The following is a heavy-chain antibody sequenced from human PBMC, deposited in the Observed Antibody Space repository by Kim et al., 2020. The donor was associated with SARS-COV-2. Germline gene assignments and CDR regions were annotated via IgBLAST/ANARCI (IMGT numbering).Heavy chain of an antibody. V-gene: IGHV4-59*13. CDR3: ARDSSTPGYYYYGMDV. CDR1: GGSISSYY. Sequence: SETLSLTCTVSGGSISSYYWSWIRQPPGKGLEWIGYIYYSGSTNYNPSLKSRVTISVDTSKNQFSLKLSSVTAADTAVYYCARDSSTPGYYYYGMDVWGQGTTVTVSS. CDR2: IYYSGST. J-gene: IGHJ6*02. D-gene: IGHD2-2*01.